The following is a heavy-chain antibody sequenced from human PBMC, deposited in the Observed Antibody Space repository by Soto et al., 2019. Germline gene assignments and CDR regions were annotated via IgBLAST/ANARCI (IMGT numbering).Heavy chain of an antibody. CDR3: ARCTSGRLDH. J-gene: IGHJ4*02. D-gene: IGHD2-8*01. CDR2: INHSGST. CDR1: VLSFIGYY. Sequence: SETLSLTCSFYVLSFIGYYCSWIRQPPGKGLEWIGEINHSGSTNYNPSLKSRVTISVDTSKNQFSLKLSSVTAADTAVYYCARCTSGRLDHWGQGTMVTVSS. V-gene: IGHV4-34*01.